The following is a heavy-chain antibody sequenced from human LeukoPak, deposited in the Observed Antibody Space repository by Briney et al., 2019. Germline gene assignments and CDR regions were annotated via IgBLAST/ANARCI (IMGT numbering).Heavy chain of an antibody. Sequence: GASVKVSCKASGYTFTGYYMHWVRQAPGQGLEWMGWINPNGGGTNYAQKFQGRVTMTRDTSISTAYMELSRLRSDDTAVYYCAIFGVPPGEAIMDVWGQGTTVTVSS. CDR1: GYTFTGYY. V-gene: IGHV1-2*02. J-gene: IGHJ6*02. D-gene: IGHD3-3*01. CDR2: INPNGGGT. CDR3: AIFGVPPGEAIMDV.